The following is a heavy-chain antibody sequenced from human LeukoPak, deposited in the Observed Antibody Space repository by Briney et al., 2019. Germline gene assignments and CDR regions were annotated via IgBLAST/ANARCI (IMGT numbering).Heavy chain of an antibody. CDR2: IIPIFGTA. J-gene: IGHJ6*02. CDR3: ARRAVAGVAYYYYYGMDV. CDR1: GYTFTNYG. Sequence: SVKVSCKASGYTFTNYGFSWVRQAPGQGLEWMGGIIPIFGTANYAQKSQGRVTITADESTSTAYMELSSLRSEDTAVYYCARRAVAGVAYYYYYGMDVWGQGTTVTVSS. V-gene: IGHV1-69*13. D-gene: IGHD6-19*01.